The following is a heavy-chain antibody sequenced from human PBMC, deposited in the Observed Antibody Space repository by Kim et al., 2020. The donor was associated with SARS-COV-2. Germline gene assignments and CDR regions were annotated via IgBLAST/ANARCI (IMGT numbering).Heavy chain of an antibody. J-gene: IGHJ4*02. V-gene: IGHV3-23*01. CDR3: ANGNY. Sequence: SRCGGTTSYTDSVRGRFSISRANSKNTLYLQMNSLRAEDTAVYYCANGNYWGQGTLVTVSS. CDR2: SRCGGTT.